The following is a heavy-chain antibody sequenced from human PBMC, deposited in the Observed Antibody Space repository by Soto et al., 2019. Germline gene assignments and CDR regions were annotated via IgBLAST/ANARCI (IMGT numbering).Heavy chain of an antibody. Sequence: XSVKVSCNASGCTFTCYYRHWVRQAPGQGLECMGWINPNSGGTNYAQKFQGWVTMTRDTSISTAYMELSRLRSDDTAVYYCAREGANIAARRYYYYGMDVWGQGTTVTVSS. CDR2: INPNSGGT. D-gene: IGHD6-6*01. J-gene: IGHJ6*02. CDR3: AREGANIAARRYYYYGMDV. V-gene: IGHV1-2*04. CDR1: GCTFTCYY.